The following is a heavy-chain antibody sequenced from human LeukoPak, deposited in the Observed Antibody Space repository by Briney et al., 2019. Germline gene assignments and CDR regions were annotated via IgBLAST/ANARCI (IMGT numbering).Heavy chain of an antibody. J-gene: IGHJ4*02. D-gene: IGHD3-9*01. CDR3: ARGAYRRLRYFDPRGGFDY. V-gene: IGHV4-34*01. CDR2: INHSGST. CDR1: GGSFNGYY. Sequence: SETLSLTCAVYGGSFNGYYWSWIRQPPGKGLEWIGEINHSGSTNYNPSLKSRVTISVDTSKNQFSLKLSSVTAADTAVYYCARGAYRRLRYFDPRGGFDYWGQGTLVTVSS.